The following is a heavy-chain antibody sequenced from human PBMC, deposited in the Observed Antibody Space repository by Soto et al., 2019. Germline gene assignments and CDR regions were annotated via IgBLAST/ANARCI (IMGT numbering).Heavy chain of an antibody. CDR3: AKATFSSRDTQYYFAY. V-gene: IGHV3-23*01. CDR2: ISGSGGST. J-gene: IGHJ4*02. Sequence: GGSLRLSCAASEFTFGSYAMTWVRQAPGKGLEWVSTISGSGGSTFYAESVKGRFTISRDNSKNTLYLQMNSLRAEDTAVYYSAKATFSSRDTQYYFAYWGQGTLVTVSS. D-gene: IGHD6-19*01. CDR1: EFTFGSYA.